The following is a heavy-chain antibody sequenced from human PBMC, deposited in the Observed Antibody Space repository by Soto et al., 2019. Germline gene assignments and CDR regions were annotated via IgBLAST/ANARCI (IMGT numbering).Heavy chain of an antibody. Sequence: EVQLLESGGGLVQPGGSLRLSCVASGHTFHSYAMSWVRQAPGKGLEWVSGISGGGGSTYYADSVRGRFTISRDDSKNTLYLQMNSLRAEDTAVYYCAKVSRGIGVVPAALNRGQGTLVTVSS. CDR1: GHTFHSYA. CDR2: ISGGGGST. V-gene: IGHV3-23*01. J-gene: IGHJ4*02. CDR3: AKVSRGIGVVPAALN. D-gene: IGHD2-2*01.